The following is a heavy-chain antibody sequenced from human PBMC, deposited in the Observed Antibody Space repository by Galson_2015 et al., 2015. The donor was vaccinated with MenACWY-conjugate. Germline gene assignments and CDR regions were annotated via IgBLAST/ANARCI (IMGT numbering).Heavy chain of an antibody. J-gene: IGHJ5*02. V-gene: IGHV3-23*01. CDR3: AKRGVYGSGTYFTNIWFDP. D-gene: IGHD3-10*01. CDR1: GFTFSSYA. Sequence: SLRLSRAASGFTFSSYAMNWVRQAPGKGLEWVSVISGSGGITYYADSVKGRFTISRDNSKNTLYLQMNNLRAEDTALYYCAKRGVYGSGTYFTNIWFDPWAREPWSPSPQ. CDR2: ISGSGGIT.